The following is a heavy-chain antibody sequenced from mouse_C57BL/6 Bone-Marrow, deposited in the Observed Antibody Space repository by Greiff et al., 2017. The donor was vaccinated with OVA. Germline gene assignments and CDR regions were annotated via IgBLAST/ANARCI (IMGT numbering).Heavy chain of an antibody. D-gene: IGHD1-1*01. Sequence: EVKLVESGGGLVKPGGSLKLSCAASGFTFSSYAMSWVRQTPEKRLEWVATISDGGSYTYYPDNVKGRFTISRDNAKNNLYLQMSHLKSEDTAMYYCAMREDYYGLYFDYWGQGTTLTVSS. CDR2: ISDGGSYT. CDR3: AMREDYYGLYFDY. V-gene: IGHV5-4*03. J-gene: IGHJ2*01. CDR1: GFTFSSYA.